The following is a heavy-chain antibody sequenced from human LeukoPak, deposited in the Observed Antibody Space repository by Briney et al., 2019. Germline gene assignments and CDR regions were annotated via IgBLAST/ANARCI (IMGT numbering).Heavy chain of an antibody. CDR2: IFYTGST. J-gene: IGHJ4*02. Sequence: SETLSLTCTVSGGSISTYYWSWIRQPPGNGLEWIGLIFYTGSTNYNPSLKSRVTISVDTSKNQFSLKLSSVTAADTAVYYCASSLYLPPYFDYWGQGTLVTVSS. D-gene: IGHD3-16*02. CDR1: GGSISTYY. V-gene: IGHV4-59*01. CDR3: ASSLYLPPYFDY.